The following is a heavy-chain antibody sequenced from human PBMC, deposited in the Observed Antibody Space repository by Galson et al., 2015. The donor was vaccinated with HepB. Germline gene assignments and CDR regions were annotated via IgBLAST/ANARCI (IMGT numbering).Heavy chain of an antibody. CDR3: ARGRYYYDSSGLGYGMDV. J-gene: IGHJ6*02. D-gene: IGHD3-22*01. CDR2: IIPIFGTA. CDR1: GGTFSSYA. Sequence: SVKVSCKASGGTFSSYAISWVRQAPGQGLEWMGGIIPIFGTANYAQKFQGRVTITADESTSTAYMELSSLRSEDTAVYYCARGRYYYDSSGLGYGMDVWGQGTTVTVSS. V-gene: IGHV1-69*13.